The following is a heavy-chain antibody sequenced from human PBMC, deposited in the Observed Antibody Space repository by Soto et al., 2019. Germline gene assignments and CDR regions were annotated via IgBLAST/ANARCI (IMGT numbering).Heavy chain of an antibody. CDR1: GFIVSDNY. CDR3: ARGKSGYMTIDY. CDR2: VYSGSAT. Sequence: GGSLRLSCAASGFIVSDNYMNWVRQAPGKGLEWLSVVYSGSATYYADSVKGRFTISRDNSKNTVFLQMNSLRVEDTAVYHCARGKSGYMTIDYWGQGTLVTVDS. D-gene: IGHD3-22*01. J-gene: IGHJ4*02. V-gene: IGHV3-53*01.